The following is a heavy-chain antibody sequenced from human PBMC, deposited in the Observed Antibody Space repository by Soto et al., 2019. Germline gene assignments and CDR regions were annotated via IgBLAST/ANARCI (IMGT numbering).Heavy chain of an antibody. Sequence: QVQLVESGGGVVQPGRSLRLSCAASGFTFSSYGMHWVRQAPGKGLEWVAVISYDGSNKYYADSVKGRFTISRDNSKNTLYLQMNSLRAEDTAVYYCAKDIIAVRYYYYGMDVWGQGTTVTVSS. CDR1: GFTFSSYG. CDR2: ISYDGSNK. J-gene: IGHJ6*02. V-gene: IGHV3-30*18. CDR3: AKDIIAVRYYYYGMDV. D-gene: IGHD6-19*01.